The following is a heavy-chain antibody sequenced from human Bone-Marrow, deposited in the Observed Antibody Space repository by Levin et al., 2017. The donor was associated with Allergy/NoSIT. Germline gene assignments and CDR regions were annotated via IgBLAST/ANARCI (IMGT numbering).Heavy chain of an antibody. D-gene: IGHD4-23*01. CDR2: GSYSGST. Sequence: ASETLSLTCTVSGGSINNTSYYWAWVRQPPGTDLEWIGSGSYSGSTYYNPSLKSRVTMSLETSKNQFSLRLSSVTPADTALYYCARVYHAGGNSIVIFDYWGQGTLVTVSS. V-gene: IGHV4-39*07. CDR1: GGSINNTSYY. CDR3: ARVYHAGGNSIVIFDY. J-gene: IGHJ4*02.